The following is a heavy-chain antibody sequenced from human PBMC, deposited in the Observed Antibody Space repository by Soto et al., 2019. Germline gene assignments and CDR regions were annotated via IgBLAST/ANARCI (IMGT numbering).Heavy chain of an antibody. CDR2: ISWNSGSI. D-gene: IGHD4-17*01. J-gene: IGHJ5*02. CDR3: AKSLNYGDYFSFWFDP. CDR1: GFTFDDYA. Sequence: EVQLVESGGGLVQPGRSLRLSCAASGFTFDDYAMHWVRQAPGKGLEWVSGISWNSGSIGYADSVKGRFTISRDNAKNSLYRQMNSLRAEDTALYYCAKSLNYGDYFSFWFDPWGQGTLVTVSS. V-gene: IGHV3-9*01.